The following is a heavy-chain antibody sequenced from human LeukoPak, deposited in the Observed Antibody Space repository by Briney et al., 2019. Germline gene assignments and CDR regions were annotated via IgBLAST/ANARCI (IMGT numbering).Heavy chain of an antibody. CDR1: GFTFDDYA. J-gene: IGHJ4*02. V-gene: IGHV3-9*01. CDR3: ATSGLPPR. CDR2: ISWNSGSI. D-gene: IGHD5-12*01. Sequence: GGSLRLSCAASGFTFDDYAMHWVRQAPGKGLEWVSGISWNSGSIGYADSAKGRFTISRDNAKNSLYLQMNSLRAEDTALYYCATSGLPPRWGQGTLVTVSS.